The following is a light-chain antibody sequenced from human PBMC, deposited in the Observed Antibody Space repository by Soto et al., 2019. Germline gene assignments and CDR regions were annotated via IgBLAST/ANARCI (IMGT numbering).Light chain of an antibody. CDR3: TSYTSSSTYV. J-gene: IGLJ1*01. CDR2: GVT. Sequence: SVLTQPASASESPGQSITISCAGTSSDIGGYNYVSWYQQHPDKAPKLMIYGVTNRPSGVSDRFSGSKSGNTASLTISGLQAEDEADYYCTSYTSSSTYVFGTGTKVTVL. CDR1: SSDIGGYNY. V-gene: IGLV2-14*01.